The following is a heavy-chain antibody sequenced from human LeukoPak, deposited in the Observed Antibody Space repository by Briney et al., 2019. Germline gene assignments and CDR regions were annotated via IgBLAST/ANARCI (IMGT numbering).Heavy chain of an antibody. Sequence: PSETLSLTCTVSGGSISSYYWSWIRQPPGKGLEWIGEINHSGSTNYNPSLKSRVTMSVDTSKNQFSLKLSSVTAADTAVYYCAREGFDSSGYLIDYWGQGTLVTVSS. J-gene: IGHJ4*02. CDR1: GGSISSYY. D-gene: IGHD3-22*01. V-gene: IGHV4-59*12. CDR2: INHSGST. CDR3: AREGFDSSGYLIDY.